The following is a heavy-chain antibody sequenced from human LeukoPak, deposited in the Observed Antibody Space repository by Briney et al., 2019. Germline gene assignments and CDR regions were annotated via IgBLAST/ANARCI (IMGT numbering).Heavy chain of an antibody. CDR2: IYYSGST. D-gene: IGHD3-16*01. Sequence: SETLSLTCTVSGGSISSYYWSWIRQPPGKGLEWIGYIYYSGSTNYNPSLKSRVTISVDTSKNQFSLKLSSVTAADTAVYYCARDLAPFGIGEGAFDIWGQGTMVTVSS. CDR3: ARDLAPFGIGEGAFDI. V-gene: IGHV4-59*01. CDR1: GGSISSYY. J-gene: IGHJ3*02.